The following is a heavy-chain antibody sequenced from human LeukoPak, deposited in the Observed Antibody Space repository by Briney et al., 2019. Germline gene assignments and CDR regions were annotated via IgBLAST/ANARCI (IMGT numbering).Heavy chain of an antibody. J-gene: IGHJ4*02. CDR1: GFTFSSYA. D-gene: IGHD3-10*01. Sequence: GGSLRLSCAASGFTFSSYAMSWVRQAPGKGLEWVSAISGSSGSTYYADSVKGRFTISRDNSKNTLYLQMNSLRAEDTAVYYCAKGSVYYGSGTSYYFDYWGQGTLVTVSS. CDR3: AKGSVYYGSGTSYYFDY. V-gene: IGHV3-23*01. CDR2: ISGSSGST.